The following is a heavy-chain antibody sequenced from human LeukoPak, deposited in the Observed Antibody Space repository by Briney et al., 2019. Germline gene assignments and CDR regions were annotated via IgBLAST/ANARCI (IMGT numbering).Heavy chain of an antibody. CDR2: INPIFGTA. J-gene: IGHJ6*03. CDR1: GGTFSSYA. Sequence: SVKVSCKASGGTFSSYAISWVRQAPGQGLEWMGGINPIFGTANYAQKLQDRVTLSMEESTSTAYMELSSLRSEDTAVYYCARGPTDYYMDVWGTGATVTVSS. V-gene: IGHV1-69*05. CDR3: ARGPTDYYMDV.